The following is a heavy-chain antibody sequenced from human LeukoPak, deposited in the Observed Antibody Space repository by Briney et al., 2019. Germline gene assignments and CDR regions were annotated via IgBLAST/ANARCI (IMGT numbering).Heavy chain of an antibody. V-gene: IGHV7-4-1*02. CDR1: GYTFTSYA. CDR2: INTNTGNP. Sequence: GASVKVSCKASGYTFTSYAMNWVRQAPGQGLEWMGWINTNTGNPTYAQGFTGRFVFSLDTSVSTAYLQISSLKAEDTAVYYCAREPQRVLRYFDWSPYPQSFDPWGQGTLVTVSS. D-gene: IGHD3-9*01. J-gene: IGHJ5*02. CDR3: AREPQRVLRYFDWSPYPQSFDP.